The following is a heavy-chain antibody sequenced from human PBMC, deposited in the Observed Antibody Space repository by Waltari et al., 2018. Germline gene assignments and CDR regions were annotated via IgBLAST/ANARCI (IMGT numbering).Heavy chain of an antibody. J-gene: IGHJ4*02. CDR2: VRGDEKI. Sequence: QLQLRESGPGLVEPSGTLSLTCVVSGDSMRTSDCWSWVRQSPGKGLEWIGQVRGDEKINNHPSFASRVIISLDTSIHQFSRKVVSATAADTAIYYCARDRGRGLYLDAWGPGTLVTVSP. CDR3: ARDRGRGLYLDA. D-gene: IGHD2-15*01. V-gene: IGHV4-4*02. CDR1: GDSMRTSDC.